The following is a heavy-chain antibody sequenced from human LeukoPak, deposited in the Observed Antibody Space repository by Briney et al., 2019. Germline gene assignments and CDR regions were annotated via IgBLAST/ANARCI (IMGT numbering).Heavy chain of an antibody. CDR3: ARGVGASRGYYYYYMDV. D-gene: IGHD1-26*01. Sequence: PSETLSLTCAVSGGSISNSNWWNWVRQPPGKGLEWIGEIYQSGSTNYNPSLKSRVTISLDKSKNQLSLKLSSVTAADTAVYYCARGVGASRGYYYYYMDVWGKGTTVTVSS. CDR2: IYQSGST. CDR1: GGSISNSNW. J-gene: IGHJ6*03. V-gene: IGHV4-4*02.